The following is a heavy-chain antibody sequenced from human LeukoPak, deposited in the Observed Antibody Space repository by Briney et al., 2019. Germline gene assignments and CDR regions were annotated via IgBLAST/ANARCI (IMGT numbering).Heavy chain of an antibody. CDR1: SGPISSYY. CDR2: IYSSGST. Sequence: PSETLSLTCTVSSGPISSYYWSWIRQPPGKGLEWIGYIYSSGSTNYNPSLKSRVTISVDTSKNQFSLKLSSVTAADTAVYYCARPWHDSSIVGFDPWGQGTLVTVSS. D-gene: IGHD4-11*01. J-gene: IGHJ5*02. CDR3: ARPWHDSSIVGFDP. V-gene: IGHV4-59*01.